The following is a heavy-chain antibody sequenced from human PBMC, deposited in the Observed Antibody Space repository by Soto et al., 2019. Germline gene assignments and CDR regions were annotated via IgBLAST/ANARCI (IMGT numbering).Heavy chain of an antibody. J-gene: IGHJ4*02. V-gene: IGHV4-39*01. CDR1: DGSISSSSYY. CDR2: IYYSGAT. CDR3: ATHYSAYAPFDY. Sequence: SETLSLTCTVYDGSISSSSYYWAWIRQPPGKGLEWIGSIYYSGATYYNPSLKSRVTISLDTSSNQFSLRLSSVTAADTAVYYCATHYSAYAPFDYWGQGSLVT. D-gene: IGHD1-26*01.